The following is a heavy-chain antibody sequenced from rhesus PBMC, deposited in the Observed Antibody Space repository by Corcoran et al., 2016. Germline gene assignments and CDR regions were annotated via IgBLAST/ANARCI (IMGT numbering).Heavy chain of an antibody. J-gene: IGHJ4*01. CDR1: GFTFSSYG. D-gene: IGHD4-35*01. CDR2: ISYRGST. V-gene: IGHV4-122*02. Sequence: VQLVETGGGLVQPGGSLKLSCAASGFTFSSYGMSWVRQPPGKGLEWIWYISYRGSTRYNPSLKSRVTISRDTSKNQLSLKLSSVTTADTAVYYCARDDYGNSDYWGQGVLVTVSS. CDR3: ARDDYGNSDY.